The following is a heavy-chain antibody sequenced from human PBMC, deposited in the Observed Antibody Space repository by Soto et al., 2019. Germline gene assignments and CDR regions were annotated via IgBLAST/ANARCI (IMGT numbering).Heavy chain of an antibody. CDR1: GFSLSTREVG. CDR2: IFWDDDK. V-gene: IGHV2-5*02. D-gene: IGHD3-10*01. CDR3: AHRAYYYGSGSYYTH. Sequence: QITLKESGPTLVKPTQTLTLTCTFSGFSLSTREVGVGWIRQPPGKALEWLALIFWDDDKRYRLSLKSSRTSAKNTSKNLLILIMTNMDPADTATYYCAHRAYYYGSGSYYTHWGQGLLVTVSS. J-gene: IGHJ4*02.